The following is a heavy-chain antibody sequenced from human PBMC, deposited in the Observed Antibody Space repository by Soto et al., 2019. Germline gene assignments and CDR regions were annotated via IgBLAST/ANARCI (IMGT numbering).Heavy chain of an antibody. J-gene: IGHJ4*02. D-gene: IGHD3-16*02. CDR2: IWYDGSNK. V-gene: IGHV3-33*01. CDR3: ARPLGDYVWGSYHPHAYDY. Sequence: GGSLRLSCAASGLTFSSYGMHWVRQAPGKGLEWVAVIWYDGSNKYYADSVKGRFTISRDNSKNTLYLQMNSLRAEDTAVYYCARPLGDYVWGSYHPHAYDYWGQGTLVTVSS. CDR1: GLTFSSYG.